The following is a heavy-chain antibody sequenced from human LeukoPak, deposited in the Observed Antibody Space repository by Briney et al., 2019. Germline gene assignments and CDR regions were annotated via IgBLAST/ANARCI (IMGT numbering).Heavy chain of an antibody. V-gene: IGHV3-7*05. Sequence: GGSLRLSCAASGFTFSSYWMGWVRQAPGKGLEWVANIKQDGSEKVYVDSVKGRFAISRDNAKNSLFLQMDALRAEDTAVYYCARDPYSSTWSYGMDVWGQGTTVSVSS. D-gene: IGHD6-6*01. CDR2: IKQDGSEK. J-gene: IGHJ6*02. CDR3: ARDPYSSTWSYGMDV. CDR1: GFTFSSYW.